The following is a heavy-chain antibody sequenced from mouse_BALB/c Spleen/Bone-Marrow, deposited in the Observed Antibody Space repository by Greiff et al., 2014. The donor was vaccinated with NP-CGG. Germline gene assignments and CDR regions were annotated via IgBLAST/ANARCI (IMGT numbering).Heavy chain of an antibody. CDR2: IRNKANGYTT. V-gene: IGHV7-3*02. Sequence: EVKLVESGGGLVRPGGSLRLSCATSGFTFTDYYMNWVRQPPGMALEWLGFIRNKANGYTTDYSTSVKGRFTISRDNSQNILYLQMNTLRTEDSATYYCARDVGRLFFDVWGAGTTVTVSS. J-gene: IGHJ1*01. CDR3: ARDVGRLFFDV. D-gene: IGHD3-3*01. CDR1: GFTFTDYY.